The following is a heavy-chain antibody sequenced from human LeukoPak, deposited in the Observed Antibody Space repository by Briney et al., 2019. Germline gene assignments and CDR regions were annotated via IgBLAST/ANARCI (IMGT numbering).Heavy chain of an antibody. V-gene: IGHV1-2*02. CDR1: GYTLTDNH. D-gene: IGHD7-27*01. CDR3: ARELGINAFDV. CDR2: IDPNSGVT. J-gene: IGHJ3*01. Sequence: ASVKVSCKASGYTLTDNHLYWVRQAPGQGLEWMGWIDPNSGVTSFAQNFQGRLTMTRDTSINTAYMELSRLTSDDTTVYYCARELGINAFDVWGQGTMVTVSS.